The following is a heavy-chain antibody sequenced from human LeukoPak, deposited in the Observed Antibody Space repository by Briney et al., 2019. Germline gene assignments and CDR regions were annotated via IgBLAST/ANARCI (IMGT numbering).Heavy chain of an antibody. V-gene: IGHV3-30*04. Sequence: GGSLRLSCAASGFTFSSCAMHWVRQAPGKGLEWVAVISFDGSDKYYADSVKGRFTISRDNSKNTLYLQMNSLRAEDTAVYYCARNYYGSGSYFPYWGQGTLVTVSS. CDR1: GFTFSSCA. J-gene: IGHJ4*02. D-gene: IGHD3-10*01. CDR3: ARNYYGSGSYFPY. CDR2: ISFDGSDK.